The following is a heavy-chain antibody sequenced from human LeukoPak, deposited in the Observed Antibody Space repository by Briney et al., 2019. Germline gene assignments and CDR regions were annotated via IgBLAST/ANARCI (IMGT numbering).Heavy chain of an antibody. Sequence: GGSLRLSCAASGFTFTNYAMSWVRQAPGKGLEWVSFISSSSSYIYYADSVKGRFTISRDNAKNSLYLQMNSLRTEDTALYYCAHTVTPRYFQFWGQGTLVTVSS. CDR2: ISSSSSYI. D-gene: IGHD4-17*01. CDR3: AHTVTPRYFQF. V-gene: IGHV3-21*01. CDR1: GFTFTNYA. J-gene: IGHJ1*01.